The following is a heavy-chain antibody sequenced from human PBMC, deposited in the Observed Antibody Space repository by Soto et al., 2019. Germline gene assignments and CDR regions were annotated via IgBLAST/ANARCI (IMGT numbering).Heavy chain of an antibody. J-gene: IGHJ4*02. CDR3: ATHSGSYDFDN. CDR1: RFTYISYD. V-gene: IGHV1-8*01. Sequence: GASVKVSCKASRFTYISYDINWVRQATGQGLEWMGWMNPNSGYTGYAQKFQGRVTMTRDTSIGTAYMELSSLRSEDTAVYYCATHSGSYDFDNWGQGTRVTVSS. CDR2: MNPNSGYT. D-gene: IGHD1-26*01.